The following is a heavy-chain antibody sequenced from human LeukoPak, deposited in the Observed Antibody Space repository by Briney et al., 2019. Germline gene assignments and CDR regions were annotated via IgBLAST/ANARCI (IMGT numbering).Heavy chain of an antibody. CDR3: ARERLYDSSGYYYLYYFDY. Sequence: SQTLSLTCTVSGGSISSGSYYWSWLRQPAGKGLEWIGRIYTSGSNNYNPSLKGRVTISVDTSKNQFSLKLSSVTAADTAVYYCARERLYDSSGYYYLYYFDYWGQGTLVTVSS. D-gene: IGHD3-22*01. CDR1: GGSISSGSYY. J-gene: IGHJ4*02. V-gene: IGHV4-61*02. CDR2: IYTSGSN.